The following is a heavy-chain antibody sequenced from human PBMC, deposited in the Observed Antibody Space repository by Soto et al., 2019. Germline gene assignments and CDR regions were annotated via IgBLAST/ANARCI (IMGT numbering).Heavy chain of an antibody. CDR2: ISYDGSNK. CDR1: GFTFSSYA. Sequence: GALRLSCAASGFTFSSYAMHWVRQAPGKGLEWVAVISYDGSNKYYADSVKGRFTISRDNSKNTLYLQMNSLRAEHTAVYYCARARGQWLVLGAFDIWGQGTMVTVSS. CDR3: ARARGQWLVLGAFDI. D-gene: IGHD6-19*01. V-gene: IGHV3-30-3*01. J-gene: IGHJ3*02.